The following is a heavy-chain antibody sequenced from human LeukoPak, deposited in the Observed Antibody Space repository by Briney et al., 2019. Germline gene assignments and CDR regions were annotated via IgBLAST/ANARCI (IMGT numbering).Heavy chain of an antibody. CDR2: IRSKAYGGTT. Sequence: GGSLRLSCTASGFTFGDYAMTWVRQAPGKGLEWVGFIRSKAYGGTTEYAASVKGRFTISRDDSKSIAYLQMNSLKTEDTAVYYCTSYSYGAFDYWGQGTLVTVSS. J-gene: IGHJ4*02. CDR1: GFTFGDYA. D-gene: IGHD5-18*01. V-gene: IGHV3-49*04. CDR3: TSYSYGAFDY.